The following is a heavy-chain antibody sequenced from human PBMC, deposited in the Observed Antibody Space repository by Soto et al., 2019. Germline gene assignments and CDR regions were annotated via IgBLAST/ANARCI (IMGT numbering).Heavy chain of an antibody. J-gene: IGHJ4*02. Sequence: GGSLRLSCAASGFTVSSNCMSWVRQAPGKRLEWVSVIYSGGSTDYADSVKGRFTISRDNSKNTLYLQMNSLRAEDTAVYYCAGSSWYDYWGQGTLVTVYS. CDR1: GFTVSSNC. CDR2: IYSGGST. V-gene: IGHV3-53*01. D-gene: IGHD6-13*01. CDR3: AGSSWYDY.